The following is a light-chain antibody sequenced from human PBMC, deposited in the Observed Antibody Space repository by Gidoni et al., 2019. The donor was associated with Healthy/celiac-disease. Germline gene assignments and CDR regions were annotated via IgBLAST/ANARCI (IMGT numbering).Light chain of an antibody. CDR2: LGS. Sequence: DLVMPQSPLSLPVTPGEPASISCRSSQILLHSNGYNYLDWYLQKPGQSPQLLIYLGSNRASGVPDRFRGSGSGTDFTRKISRVEAEDVGVYYCMQDLQTPTFGPGTKVDIK. CDR1: QILLHSNGYNY. CDR3: MQDLQTPT. V-gene: IGKV2-28*01. J-gene: IGKJ3*01.